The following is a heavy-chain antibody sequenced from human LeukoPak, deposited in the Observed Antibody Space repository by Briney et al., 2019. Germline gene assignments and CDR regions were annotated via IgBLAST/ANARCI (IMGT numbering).Heavy chain of an antibody. CDR3: ARDPAPAPRGMDV. V-gene: IGHV3-21*01. CDR2: ISSSSSYI. Sequence: GGSLRLSCAASGFTFSSYSMNWVRQAPGKGLEWVSSISSSSSYIYYADSVKGRFTISRDNAKNSLYLQMNSLRAEDTAVYYCARDPAPAPRGMDVWGQGTTVTVSS. J-gene: IGHJ6*02. D-gene: IGHD2-2*01. CDR1: GFTFSSYS.